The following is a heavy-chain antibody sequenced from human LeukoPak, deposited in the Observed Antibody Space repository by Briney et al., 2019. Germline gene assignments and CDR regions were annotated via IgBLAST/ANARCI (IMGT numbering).Heavy chain of an antibody. CDR3: ATSYDNKVVPYDC. Sequence: SETLSLTCTVSGVSITSYKWSWLRQSPGKGLEWIGFISTSGRTDYNPSLTSRVSMSVDTSKSQVSLRLSSVTAEDTAVYYCATSYDNKVVPYDCWGQGILVTVSS. CDR2: ISTSGRT. CDR1: GVSITSYK. D-gene: IGHD3-9*01. V-gene: IGHV4-4*09. J-gene: IGHJ4*02.